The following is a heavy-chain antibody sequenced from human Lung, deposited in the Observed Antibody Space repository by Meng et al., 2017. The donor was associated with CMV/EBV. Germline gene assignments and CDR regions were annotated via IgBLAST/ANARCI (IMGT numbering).Heavy chain of an antibody. V-gene: IGHV3-23*01. J-gene: IGHJ2*01. D-gene: IGHD5-12*01. CDR3: AKKSGYDLGWYFDL. Sequence: ESXKISXAASGFSFSNHVMSWVRQAPGKGLEWVSTISGSGGSTYYADSVKGRFTVSRDNSKNTLNLQMNSLRVEDTAVYYCAKKSGYDLGWYFDLWGRGXLVTVSS. CDR2: ISGSGGST. CDR1: GFSFSNHV.